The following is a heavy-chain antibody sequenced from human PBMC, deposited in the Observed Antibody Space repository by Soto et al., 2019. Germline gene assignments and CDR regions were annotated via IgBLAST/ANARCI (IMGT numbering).Heavy chain of an antibody. CDR1: GGSISSDNW. J-gene: IGHJ3*02. V-gene: IGHV4-4*02. CDR2: IYHTGGT. CDR3: AKNPCYGGTCATAFHI. D-gene: IGHD2-15*01. Sequence: QVQLQESGPGLVKPSGTLSLTCAVSGGSISSDNWWIWVRQTPGKGLEYMGEIYHTGGTFYNPSLRSRVTLSLDKTNNQFSLRLTSVTPADTVVYYCAKNPCYGGTCATAFHIWGQGTTVTVSP.